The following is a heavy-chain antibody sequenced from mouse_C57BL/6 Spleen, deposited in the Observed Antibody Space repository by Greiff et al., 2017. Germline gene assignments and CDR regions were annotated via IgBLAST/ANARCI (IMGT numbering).Heavy chain of an antibody. CDR1: GYAFSSSW. D-gene: IGHD1-1*01. CDR3: ARLATVGYFDV. CDR2: IYPGDGDT. J-gene: IGHJ1*03. V-gene: IGHV1-82*01. Sequence: VHLVESGPELVKPGASVKISCKASGYAFSSSWMNWVKQRPGKGLEWIGRIYPGDGDTNYNGKFKGKATLTADKSSSTAYMQLSSLTSEDSAVYFCARLATVGYFDVWGTGTTVTVSS.